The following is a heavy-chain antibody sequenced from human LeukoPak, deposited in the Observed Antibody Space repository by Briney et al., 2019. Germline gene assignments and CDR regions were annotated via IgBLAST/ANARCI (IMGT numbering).Heavy chain of an antibody. Sequence: GGSLRLSCAASGFTFSSYGMHWVRQAPGKGLEWVAVISYDGSNKYYADSVKGRFTIPRDNSKNTLYLQMNSLRAEDTAVYYCAKKGGYFDWLLGHFDYWGQGTLVTVSS. D-gene: IGHD3-9*01. J-gene: IGHJ4*02. CDR3: AKKGGYFDWLLGHFDY. CDR2: ISYDGSNK. CDR1: GFTFSSYG. V-gene: IGHV3-30*18.